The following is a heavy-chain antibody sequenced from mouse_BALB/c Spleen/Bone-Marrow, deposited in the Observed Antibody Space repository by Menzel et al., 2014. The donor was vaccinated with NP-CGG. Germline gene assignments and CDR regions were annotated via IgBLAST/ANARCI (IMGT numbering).Heavy chain of an antibody. V-gene: IGHV14-3*02. J-gene: IGHJ3*01. CDR2: IDPANDNT. CDR1: GFNIKDTY. CDR3: ASYYYGRAWFAY. D-gene: IGHD1-1*01. Sequence: EVQLQQSGAELVKPGASVKLSCTASGFNIKDTYMHWVKQRPEQGLEWIGRIDPANDNTKYDPKFQGKATITADTSSNTAYLQLSSLTSEDTAVYYCASYYYGRAWFAYWGQGTLVTVSA.